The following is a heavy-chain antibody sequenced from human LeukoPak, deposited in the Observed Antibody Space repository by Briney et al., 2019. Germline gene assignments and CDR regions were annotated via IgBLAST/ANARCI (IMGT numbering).Heavy chain of an antibody. CDR1: GGSISSGDYY. Sequence: PSETLSLTCTVSGGSISSGDYYWSWLRQPPGKGLEWIGYIYYSGSTYYNPSLKSRVTISVDTSKNQFSLKLSSVTAADTAVYYCARDSRRGYSYGFDYWGQGTLVTVSS. J-gene: IGHJ4*02. CDR3: ARDSRRGYSYGFDY. V-gene: IGHV4-30-4*01. CDR2: IYYSGST. D-gene: IGHD5-18*01.